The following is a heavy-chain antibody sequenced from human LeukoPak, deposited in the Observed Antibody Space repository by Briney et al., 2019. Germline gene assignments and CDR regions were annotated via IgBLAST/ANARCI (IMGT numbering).Heavy chain of an antibody. Sequence: GGSLRLSCAASGFTFSSYAMSWVRQAPGKGLEWVSVIYSGGSTYYADSVKGRFTISRDNSKNTLYLQMNSLRAEDTAVYYCARAGKRYCSGGSCYSSRPLDYWGQGTLVTVSS. CDR1: GFTFSSYA. D-gene: IGHD2-15*01. CDR2: IYSGGST. V-gene: IGHV3-53*01. J-gene: IGHJ4*02. CDR3: ARAGKRYCSGGSCYSSRPLDY.